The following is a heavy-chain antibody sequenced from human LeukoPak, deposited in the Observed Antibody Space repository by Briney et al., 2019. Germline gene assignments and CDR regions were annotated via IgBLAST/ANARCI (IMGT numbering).Heavy chain of an antibody. Sequence: GGSLRLSCAASGFTVSSYSMNWVRQAPGKGLEWVSYISSSSSTIYYADSVKGRFTISRDNAKNSLYLQMNSLRAEDAAVYYCARDYCTNGVCYKAFDIWGQGTMVTVSS. D-gene: IGHD2-8*01. CDR1: GFTVSSYS. V-gene: IGHV3-48*01. J-gene: IGHJ3*02. CDR2: ISSSSSTI. CDR3: ARDYCTNGVCYKAFDI.